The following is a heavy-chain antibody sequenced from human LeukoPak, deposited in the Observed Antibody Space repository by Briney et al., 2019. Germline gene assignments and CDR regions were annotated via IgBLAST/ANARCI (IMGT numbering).Heavy chain of an antibody. CDR1: GGTFSRST. CDR3: ARDPFGVYYYDSSGYYRFDY. Sequence: SVKVSCKASGGTFSRSTISWVRQAPGQGFEWMGGITPIFGTANFAQKFQGRVSITADESTSTAFMELSSLRSEDTAVYYCARDPFGVYYYDSSGYYRFDYWGQGTLVTVSS. CDR2: ITPIFGTA. J-gene: IGHJ4*02. D-gene: IGHD3-22*01. V-gene: IGHV1-69*13.